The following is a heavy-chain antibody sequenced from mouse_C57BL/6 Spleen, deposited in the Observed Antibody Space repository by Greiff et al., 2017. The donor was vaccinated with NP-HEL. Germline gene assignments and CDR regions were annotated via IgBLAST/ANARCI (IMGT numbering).Heavy chain of an antibody. CDR3: ARWGGSSYFDY. V-gene: IGHV1-76*01. Sequence: QVQLKESGAELVRPGASVKLSCKASGYTFTDYYINWVKQRPGQGLEWIARIYPGSGNTYYNEKFKGKATLTAEKSSSTAYMQLSSLTSEDSAVYFCARWGGSSYFDYWGQGTTLTVSS. D-gene: IGHD1-1*01. CDR2: IYPGSGNT. J-gene: IGHJ2*01. CDR1: GYTFTDYY.